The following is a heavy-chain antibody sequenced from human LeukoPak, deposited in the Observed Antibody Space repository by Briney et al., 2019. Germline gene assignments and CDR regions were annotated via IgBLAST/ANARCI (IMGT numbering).Heavy chain of an antibody. CDR3: MKLPTMIIVIDTDFEY. V-gene: IGHV3-23*01. CDR1: GFTFRHYD. J-gene: IGHJ4*02. Sequence: PGGSLRLSCVASGFTFRHYDMSWVRQAPGKGLEWVSSINTSGGSTYYADSLQGRFTISRDNSKNTLHLQMNNVRAVDTALYYCMKLPTMIIVIDTDFEYWGQGAQVTVSS. CDR2: INTSGGST. D-gene: IGHD2-21*01.